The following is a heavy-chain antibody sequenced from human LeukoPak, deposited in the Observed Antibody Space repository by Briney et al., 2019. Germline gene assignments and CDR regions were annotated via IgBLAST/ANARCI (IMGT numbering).Heavy chain of an antibody. J-gene: IGHJ4*02. CDR3: ARGGRPYDSSGLYYFDY. CDR2: IIPILGIA. D-gene: IGHD3-22*01. CDR1: GGTFSSYT. V-gene: IGHV1-69*02. Sequence: SVKVSCKASGGTFSSYTISWVRQDPGQGLEWMGRIIPILGIANYAQKFQGRVTITADKSTSTAYMELSSLRSEDTAVYYCARGGRPYDSSGLYYFDYWGQGTLVTVSS.